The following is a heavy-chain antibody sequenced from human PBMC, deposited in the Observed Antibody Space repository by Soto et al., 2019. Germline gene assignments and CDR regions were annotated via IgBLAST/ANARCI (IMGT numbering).Heavy chain of an antibody. V-gene: IGHV3-30-3*01. Sequence: QVQLVESGGGVVQPGRSLRLSCAASGFTFSSYAMHWVRQAPGKGLEWVAVISYDGSNKYYADSVKGRFTISRDNSQNTLYLQMNSLRAEDTAVSYCARDPLNYYDSSGTGLLDYWGQGTLVTVSS. J-gene: IGHJ4*02. CDR1: GFTFSSYA. CDR2: ISYDGSNK. D-gene: IGHD3-22*01. CDR3: ARDPLNYYDSSGTGLLDY.